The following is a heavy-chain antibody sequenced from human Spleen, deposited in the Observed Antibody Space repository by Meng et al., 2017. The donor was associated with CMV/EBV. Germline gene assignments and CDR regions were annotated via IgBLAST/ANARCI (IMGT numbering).Heavy chain of an antibody. D-gene: IGHD4-23*01. V-gene: IGHV1-2*02. J-gene: IGHJ6*02. Sequence: ASVKVSCKASGYTFTGYYMHWVRQAPGQGLEWMGWINPNSGGTNYAQKFQGRVTMTRDTSISTAYMELSRLRSYDTAVYYCARVNSVQDRVGGYYYGMDVWSQGTTVTVS. CDR3: ARVNSVQDRVGGYYYGMDV. CDR1: GYTFTGYY. CDR2: INPNSGGT.